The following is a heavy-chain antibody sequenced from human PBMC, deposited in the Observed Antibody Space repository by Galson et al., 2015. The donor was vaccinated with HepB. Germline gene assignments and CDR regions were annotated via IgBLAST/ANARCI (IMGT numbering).Heavy chain of an antibody. CDR1: GFSFSSYS. CDR2: ISSSSSTI. V-gene: IGHV3-48*04. J-gene: IGHJ4*02. CDR3: ARGYGGRLHSDY. D-gene: IGHD4-23*01. Sequence: SLRLSCAASGFSFSSYSMNWVRQAPGKGLEWVSYISSSSSTIYYADSVKGRFTISRDSAENSLYLQMNSLRAEDTAVYYCARGYGGRLHSDYWGQGTLVTVSS.